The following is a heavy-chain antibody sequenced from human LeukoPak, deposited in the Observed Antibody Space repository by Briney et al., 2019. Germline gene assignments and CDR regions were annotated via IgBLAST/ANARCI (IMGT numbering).Heavy chain of an antibody. CDR2: ISSSSSTI. D-gene: IGHD3-3*01. Sequence: PGGSLRLSCAASGFTFSSYSMNWVRQAPGKGLEWVSYISSSSSTIYYADSVKGRFTISRDNAKNSLYLQMNSLRAEDTAVYYCARDPLYYDFWSAPYYMDVWGKGTTVTVSS. J-gene: IGHJ6*03. CDR1: GFTFSSYS. V-gene: IGHV3-48*04. CDR3: ARDPLYYDFWSAPYYMDV.